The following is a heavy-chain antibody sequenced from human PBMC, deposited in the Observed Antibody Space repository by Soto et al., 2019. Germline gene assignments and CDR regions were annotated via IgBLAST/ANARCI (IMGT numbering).Heavy chain of an antibody. J-gene: IGHJ4*02. CDR3: VRGSHLDD. V-gene: IGHV4-59*01. CDR2: IYNTDTGST. Sequence: QVQLQESGPGLVKPSETLSLTCSVSGGSIYSYYCTWIRQAPGKGLEWIGYIYNTDTGSTNYNPSLKSRVTISRDMSKNQFSLKLTSVTAADMAVYYCVRGSHLDDWGQGALVTVSS. CDR1: GGSIYSYY.